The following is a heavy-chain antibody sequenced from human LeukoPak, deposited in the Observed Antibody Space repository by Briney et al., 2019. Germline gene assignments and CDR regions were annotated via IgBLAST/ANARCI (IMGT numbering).Heavy chain of an antibody. CDR2: IIHSGRT. J-gene: IGHJ4*02. V-gene: IGHV4-34*12. CDR3: ASPNYDYLWGSYRIMGDGFDY. Sequence: SETLSLTCAVYGGSFNGYYWSWIRQPPGKGLEWIGEIIHSGRTSYNPSLKSRVTISVDTSNNQFSLKLSSVTAADTAVYYCASPNYDYLWGSYRIMGDGFDYWGQGTLVTVSS. CDR1: GGSFNGYY. D-gene: IGHD3-16*02.